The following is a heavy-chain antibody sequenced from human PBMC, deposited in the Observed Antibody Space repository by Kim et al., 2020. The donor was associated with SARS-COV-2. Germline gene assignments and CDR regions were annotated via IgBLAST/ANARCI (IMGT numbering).Heavy chain of an antibody. D-gene: IGHD4-4*01. V-gene: IGHV3-23*01. CDR1: GFILSNYA. CDR3: GKDGEAYSRAFFYYCAMDV. J-gene: IGHJ6*02. CDR2: ISGSGGNT. Sequence: GGSLRLSCAASGFILSNYAMSWVRKAPGKGLEWVAAISGSGGNTYYADSVKGRFTVSRDNSKKVLHLQMNNLRADDTAVYYCGKDGEAYSRAFFYYCAMDVWGQGTTVTVSS.